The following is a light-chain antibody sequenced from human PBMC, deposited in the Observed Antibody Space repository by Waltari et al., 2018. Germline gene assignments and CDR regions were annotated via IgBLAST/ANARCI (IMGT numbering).Light chain of an antibody. Sequence: DIEMTQSPSSLSASVGDRVNFPCRASQSISNSLNWFQQKAGKSPKLLIYGISKLQNGVPSRFSGSGSGTHFTLTISSLQPEDFATYYCQQSYSTRITFGQGTRLDIK. CDR3: QQSYSTRIT. CDR1: QSISNS. CDR2: GIS. V-gene: IGKV1-39*01. J-gene: IGKJ5*01.